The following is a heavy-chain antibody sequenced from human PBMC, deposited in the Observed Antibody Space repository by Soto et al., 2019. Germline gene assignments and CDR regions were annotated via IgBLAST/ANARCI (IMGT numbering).Heavy chain of an antibody. Sequence: PSETLSLTCTVSGGSISSGCYSWSRIPPPTGKGLEWIGYIYYSGSTNYNPSLKSRVTISVDTSKNQFSLKLSSVTAADTAVYYCASALGSGYGPFTYYYYGMDVWGQGTTVTVSS. J-gene: IGHJ6*02. CDR2: IYYSGST. D-gene: IGHD5-12*01. CDR3: ASALGSGYGPFTYYYYGMDV. V-gene: IGHV4-61*01. CDR1: GGSISSGCYS.